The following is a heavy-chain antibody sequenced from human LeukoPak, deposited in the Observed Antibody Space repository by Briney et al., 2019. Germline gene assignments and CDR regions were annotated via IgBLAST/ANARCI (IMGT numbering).Heavy chain of an antibody. Sequence: ASVKVSCKASGYTFTGYYMHWVRQAPGQGLEWMGWINPNSGGTNYAQKFQGRVAMTRDTSISTAYMELRSLRSDDTAVYYCARDRGELRFLEWPAFGYWGQGTLVTVSS. D-gene: IGHD3-3*01. CDR2: INPNSGGT. CDR3: ARDRGELRFLEWPAFGY. V-gene: IGHV1-2*02. CDR1: GYTFTGYY. J-gene: IGHJ4*02.